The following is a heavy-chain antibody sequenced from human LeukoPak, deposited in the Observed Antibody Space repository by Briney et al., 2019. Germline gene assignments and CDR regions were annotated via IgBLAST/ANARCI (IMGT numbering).Heavy chain of an antibody. D-gene: IGHD6-13*01. CDR3: ARDHGRDSSSPSAFDY. CDR2: IWYDGSNK. CDR1: GFTFSSYG. V-gene: IGHV3-33*01. Sequence: PGRSLRLSCAASGFTFSSYGMHWVRQAPGKGLEWVAVIWYDGSNKYYADSVKGRFTISRDNSKNTLYLQMNSLRAEDTAVYYCARDHGRDSSSPSAFDYWGQGTLVTVSS. J-gene: IGHJ4*02.